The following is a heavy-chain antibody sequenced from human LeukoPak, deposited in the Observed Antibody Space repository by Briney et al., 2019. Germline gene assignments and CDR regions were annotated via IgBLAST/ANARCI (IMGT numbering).Heavy chain of an antibody. CDR2: ISYDGSNK. CDR1: GFTFSSYA. D-gene: IGHD1-26*01. V-gene: IGHV3-30*04. J-gene: IGHJ4*02. Sequence: GGSLRLSCAASGFTFSSYAMHWVRQAPGKGLEWVAVISYDGSNKYYADSVKGRFTISRDNSKNTLYLQMNSLRAEDTAVYYCARESPSGSYYRYFDYWGQGTLVTVSS. CDR3: ARESPSGSYYRYFDY.